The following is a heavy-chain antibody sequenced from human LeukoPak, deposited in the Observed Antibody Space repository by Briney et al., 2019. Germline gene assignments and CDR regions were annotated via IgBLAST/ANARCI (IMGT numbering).Heavy chain of an antibody. D-gene: IGHD1-26*01. V-gene: IGHV3-30*03. CDR2: ISYDGSNK. Sequence: GRSLRLSCAASGFTFSNYGMHWVRQAPGRGLEWVAFISYDGSNKYYADSVKGRFTISRDNAKNSLYLQMNSLRAEDTAVYYCARRRDSGSLQHFDYWGQGTLVTVSS. J-gene: IGHJ4*02. CDR3: ARRRDSGSLQHFDY. CDR1: GFTFSNYG.